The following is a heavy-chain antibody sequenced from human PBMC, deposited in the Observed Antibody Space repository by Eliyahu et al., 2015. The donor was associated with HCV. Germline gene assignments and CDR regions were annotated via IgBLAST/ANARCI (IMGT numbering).Heavy chain of an antibody. CDR2: INSRADRI. CDR1: GFTYSSYS. D-gene: IGHD1-1*01. Sequence: EVQVVQSGGGLVQPGGSXRLSCAASGFTYSSYSMNWVRQAPGKGLEWISYINSRADRIWYADSVKGRFTVSSDNAQASLNLQMNSLTDEDTAAYYCARDHNWAFDYWGQGSLVTVSS. J-gene: IGHJ4*02. CDR3: ARDHNWAFDY. V-gene: IGHV3-48*02.